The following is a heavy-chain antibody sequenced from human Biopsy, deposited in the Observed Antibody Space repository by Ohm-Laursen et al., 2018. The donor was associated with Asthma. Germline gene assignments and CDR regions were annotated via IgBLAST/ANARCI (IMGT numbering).Heavy chain of an antibody. V-gene: IGHV4-34*01. CDR1: GLSSSAYY. Sequence: GTLSLTCSMYGLSSSAYYWTWIRQTPGKGLEWIGETNERGVTNNNPSLKSRVIISIDTYWNRVSLRLTSVTAADTAVYYCARGPELDVWGQGTTVTVSS. CDR2: TNERGVT. J-gene: IGHJ6*02. CDR3: ARGPELDV.